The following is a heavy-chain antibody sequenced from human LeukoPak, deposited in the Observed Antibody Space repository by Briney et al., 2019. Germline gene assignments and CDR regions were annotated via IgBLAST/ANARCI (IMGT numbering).Heavy chain of an antibody. J-gene: IGHJ4*02. CDR3: ATGDYGALDY. D-gene: IGHD4-17*01. CDR1: GFTFSSYR. Sequence: PGGSLRLSCAASGFTFSSYRMNWVRQAPGKGLEWVSYISSSSSTIYYADSVKGRFTISRDNAKNSLYLQMNSLRAEDTAVYYCATGDYGALDYWGQGTLVTVSS. CDR2: ISSSSSTI. V-gene: IGHV3-48*01.